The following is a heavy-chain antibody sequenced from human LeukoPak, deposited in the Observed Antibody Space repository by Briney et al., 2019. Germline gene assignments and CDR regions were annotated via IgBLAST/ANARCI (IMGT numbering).Heavy chain of an antibody. CDR1: GGTFSSYA. V-gene: IGHV1-69*13. J-gene: IGHJ4*02. CDR2: IIPIFGTA. D-gene: IGHD2-15*01. Sequence: GASVTVSCKASGGTFSSYAISWVRQAPGQGLEWMGGIIPIFGTANYAQKFHGRVTITADESTSTAYMELSSLRSEDTAVYYCARVCSGGSCYVDYWGQGTLVTVSS. CDR3: ARVCSGGSCYVDY.